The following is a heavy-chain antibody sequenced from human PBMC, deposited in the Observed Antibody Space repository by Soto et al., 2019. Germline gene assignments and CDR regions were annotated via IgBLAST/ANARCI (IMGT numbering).Heavy chain of an antibody. V-gene: IGHV3-48*01. CDR1: GFTFSTYS. CDR3: ERPTYYYDSSGPPAY. CDR2: ISSSSSTI. J-gene: IGHJ4*02. Sequence: GGSLRLSFAPFGFTFSTYSMNWARKAPGKGLEWVSYISSSSSTIFYTDSVKGRFTVSRDNAKNSLYLQMNSLRAEDTAVYYCERPTYYYDSSGPPAYWGQGTLVTVSS. D-gene: IGHD3-22*01.